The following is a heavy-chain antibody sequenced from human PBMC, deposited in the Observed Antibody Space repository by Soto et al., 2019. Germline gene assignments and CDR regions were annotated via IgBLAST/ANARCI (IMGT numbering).Heavy chain of an antibody. CDR3: AKDLRDYYDSSGSDY. CDR1: GFTFSSYG. D-gene: IGHD3-22*01. CDR2: ISYDGSNK. Sequence: QVQLVESGGGVVQPGRSLRLSCAASGFTFSSYGMHWVRQAPGKGLEWVAVISYDGSNKYYADSVKGRFTTSRDNSKNTLYLQMNSLRAEDTAVYYCAKDLRDYYDSSGSDYWGQGTLVTVSS. V-gene: IGHV3-30*18. J-gene: IGHJ4*02.